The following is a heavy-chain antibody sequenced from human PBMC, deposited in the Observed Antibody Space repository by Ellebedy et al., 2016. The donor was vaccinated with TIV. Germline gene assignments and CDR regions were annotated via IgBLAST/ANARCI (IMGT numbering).Heavy chain of an antibody. CDR3: ARDLWMGAFG. CDR1: GFTFSNAW. Sequence: GGSLRLSXAASGFTFSNAWMSWVRQAPGKGLEWVANVKQDGSEKYYVDSVKGRFTISRDNAKNSLYLQMNSLRDEDTAVYYCARDLWMGAFGWGQGTLVTVSS. J-gene: IGHJ4*02. CDR2: VKQDGSEK. V-gene: IGHV3-7*01. D-gene: IGHD3-10*01.